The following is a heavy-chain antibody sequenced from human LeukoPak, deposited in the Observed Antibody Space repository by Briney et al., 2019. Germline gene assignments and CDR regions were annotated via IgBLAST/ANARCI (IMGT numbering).Heavy chain of an antibody. CDR1: GYTFTSYY. J-gene: IGHJ5*02. Sequence: ASVKVSCKASGYTFTSYYMHWVRQAPGQGLEWMGIINPSGGSTSYAQKFQGRVTITTDESTSTAYMELSSLRSEDTAVYYCARLGIVGATLGWFDPWGQGTLVTVSS. CDR2: INPSGGST. V-gene: IGHV1-46*01. D-gene: IGHD1-26*01. CDR3: ARLGIVGATLGWFDP.